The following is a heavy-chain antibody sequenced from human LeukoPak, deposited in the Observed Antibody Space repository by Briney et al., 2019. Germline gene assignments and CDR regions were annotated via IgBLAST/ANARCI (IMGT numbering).Heavy chain of an antibody. J-gene: IGHJ4*02. CDR1: GGSISSGG. CDR3: ARERED. V-gene: IGHV3-30-3*01. Sequence: LSLTCTVSGGSISSGGYYWSWVRQAPGKGLEWVAVISYDGSNKYYADSVKGRFTISRDNSKNTLYLQMNSLRAEDTAVYYCAREREDWGQGTLVTVSS. CDR2: ISYDGSNK.